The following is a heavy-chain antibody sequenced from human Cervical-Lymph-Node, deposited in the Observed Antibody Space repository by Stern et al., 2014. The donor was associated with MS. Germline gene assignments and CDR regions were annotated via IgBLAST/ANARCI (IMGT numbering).Heavy chain of an antibody. J-gene: IGHJ6*02. V-gene: IGHV1-46*01. CDR1: GYTFINYY. CDR2: INTLGGST. Sequence: QVQLVQSGAEVKKPEASVKVSCKASGYTFINYYMHWVRQAPGHGLEWMGIINTLGGSTDYTQKFQGRLTMTRDTSTTTVSMELSGLRPEDTAVYYCAREYVEASGVGYLYYGLDVWGQGTTVIVSS. D-gene: IGHD2-21*02. CDR3: AREYVEASGVGYLYYGLDV.